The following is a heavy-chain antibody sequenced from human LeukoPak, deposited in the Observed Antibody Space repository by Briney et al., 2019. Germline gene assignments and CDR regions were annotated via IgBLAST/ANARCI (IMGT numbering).Heavy chain of an antibody. V-gene: IGHV3-23*01. CDR1: GFTFSNAW. CDR3: AKDSGRNYYYGMDV. J-gene: IGHJ6*02. D-gene: IGHD3-10*01. CDR2: ISGSGVST. Sequence: PGGSLRLSCAASGFTFSNAWMSWVRQAPGKGLEWVSAISGSGVSTYYADSVKGRFTISRDNSKNTLYLQMNSLRAEDTAVYYCAKDSGRNYYYGMDVWGQGTTVTVSS.